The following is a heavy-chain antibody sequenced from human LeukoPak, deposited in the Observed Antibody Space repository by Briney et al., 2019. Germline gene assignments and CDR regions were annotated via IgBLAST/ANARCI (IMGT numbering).Heavy chain of an antibody. CDR3: SRGSGWLSVY. D-gene: IGHD6-19*01. CDR2: ISGGTT. V-gene: IGHV3-49*03. J-gene: IGHJ4*02. Sequence: GRSLRLSCTASGFTFGDYLMSWFRQAPGKGLEWIGFISGGTTEYAASVKGRFTISRDDSTCIAYLQMNSLTTEDTAVYYCSRGSGWLSVYWGQGTLVTVSS. CDR1: GFTFGDYL.